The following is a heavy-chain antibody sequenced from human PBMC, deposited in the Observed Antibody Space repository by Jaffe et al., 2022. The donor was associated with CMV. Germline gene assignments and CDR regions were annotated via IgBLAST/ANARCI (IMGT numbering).Heavy chain of an antibody. CDR3: ARETSGRYHLDPLDI. V-gene: IGHV1-46*01. J-gene: IGHJ3*02. Sequence: QVRLVQSGAEVKKPGASVKVSCKASGYTFTTYLIHWVRQAPGQGLEWMGIINPSGGSTNYAQKFQGRVTMTRDTSTSTVYMELTSLRSEDTAAYYCARETSGRYHLDPLDIWGQGTMVTVSS. D-gene: IGHD1-26*01. CDR2: INPSGGST. CDR1: GYTFTTYL.